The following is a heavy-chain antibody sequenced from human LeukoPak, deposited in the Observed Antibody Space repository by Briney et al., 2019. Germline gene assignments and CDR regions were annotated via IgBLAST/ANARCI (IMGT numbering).Heavy chain of an antibody. V-gene: IGHV4-61*01. CDR3: ARVYDSSWYRLLDY. Sequence: SENLSLTCTVSGGSVSSGSYYWSWIRQPPGKGLGWIGYIYYSGSTNYNPSLKSRVTISVDTSKNQFSLKLSSVTAADTAVYYCARVYDSSWYRLLDYWGQGTLVTVSS. CDR2: IYYSGST. CDR1: GGSVSSGSYY. D-gene: IGHD6-13*01. J-gene: IGHJ4*02.